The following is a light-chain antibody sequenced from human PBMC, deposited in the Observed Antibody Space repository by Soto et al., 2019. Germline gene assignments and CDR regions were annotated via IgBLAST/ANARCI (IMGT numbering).Light chain of an antibody. CDR1: NGHSSYA. V-gene: IGLV4-69*01. CDR2: LNSDGSH. J-gene: IGLJ2*01. Sequence: QSVLTQSPSASASLGASVKLTCTLSNGHSSYAIAWHQQQPEKGPRYLMKLNSDGSHSKGDGIPDRFSGSSSGAERYLTISSLQSEDEADYYCQTWGTGIPVVFGGGTKVTVL. CDR3: QTWGTGIPVV.